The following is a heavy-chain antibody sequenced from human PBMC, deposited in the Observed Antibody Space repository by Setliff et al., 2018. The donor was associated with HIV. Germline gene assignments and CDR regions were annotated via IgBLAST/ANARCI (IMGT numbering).Heavy chain of an antibody. CDR3: ATRPRIAARPFDY. D-gene: IGHD6-6*01. CDR2: IFHSGDT. CDR1: GGSISSGGYY. Sequence: SETLSLTCTVSGGSISSGGYYWSWIRHHPEKALEWIGYIFHSGDTYYNPSLKSRISMSVDTSKNQFSLELTSLTAADTAVYYCATRPRIAARPFDYWGQGMLVTVSS. V-gene: IGHV4-31*03. J-gene: IGHJ4*02.